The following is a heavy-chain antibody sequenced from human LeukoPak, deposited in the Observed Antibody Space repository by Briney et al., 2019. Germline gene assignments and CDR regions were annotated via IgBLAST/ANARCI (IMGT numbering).Heavy chain of an antibody. CDR3: AKGKGPNYWVPDY. CDR2: ISGSGGST. CDR1: GFTFSSYA. Sequence: AGGSLRLSCAASGFTFSSYAMSWVRQAPWKGLEWVSAISGSGGSTYYADSVKGRFTISRDNSKNTLYLQMNSLRAEDTAVYYCAKGKGPNYWVPDYWGQGTLVTVSS. J-gene: IGHJ4*02. V-gene: IGHV3-23*01. D-gene: IGHD1-7*01.